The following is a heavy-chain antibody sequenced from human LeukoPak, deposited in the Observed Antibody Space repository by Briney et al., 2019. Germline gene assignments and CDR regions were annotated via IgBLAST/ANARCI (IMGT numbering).Heavy chain of an antibody. CDR3: ARGLRYCSSTSCYSWFDP. CDR2: INAGNGNT. J-gene: IGHJ5*02. CDR1: GYTFTSYG. D-gene: IGHD2-2*02. V-gene: IGHV1-3*01. Sequence: GASVKVSCKASGYTFTSYGISWVRQAPGQGLEWMGWINAGNGNTKYSQKFQGRVTITRDTSASTAYMELSSLRSEDTAVYYCARGLRYCSSTSCYSWFDPWGQGTLVTVSS.